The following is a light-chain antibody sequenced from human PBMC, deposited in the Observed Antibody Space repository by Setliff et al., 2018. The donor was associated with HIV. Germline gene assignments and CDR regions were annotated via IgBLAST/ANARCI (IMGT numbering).Light chain of an antibody. Sequence: SYELTQPPSVSVSPGQTASITCSGDKLGNRYVCWYQQKPGQSPVLLIYQDDKRPSGIPERFSGSNSGNTATLTISGTQAMDGADYYCQAWDSGAYVFGTGTKVTVL. CDR2: QDD. V-gene: IGLV3-1*01. CDR3: QAWDSGAYV. CDR1: KLGNRY. J-gene: IGLJ1*01.